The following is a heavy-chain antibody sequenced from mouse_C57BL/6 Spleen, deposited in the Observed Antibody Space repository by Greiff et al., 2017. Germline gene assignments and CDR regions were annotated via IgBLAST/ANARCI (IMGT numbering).Heavy chain of an antibody. Sequence: VQLQQSGAELVKPGASVKLSCKASGYTFTSYWMQWVNQRPGQGLEWIGEIDPSDSYTNYNQKFKGKATLTVDTASSTAYMQLSSLTSEDSAVYYCASQRAKGDYLDYWGQGTTLTVSS. CDR3: ASQRAKGDYLDY. V-gene: IGHV1-50*01. D-gene: IGHD1-1*01. J-gene: IGHJ2*01. CDR1: GYTFTSYW. CDR2: IDPSDSYT.